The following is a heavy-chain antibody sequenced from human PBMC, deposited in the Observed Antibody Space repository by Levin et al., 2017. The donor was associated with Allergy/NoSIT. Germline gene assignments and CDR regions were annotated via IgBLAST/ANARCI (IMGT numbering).Heavy chain of an antibody. V-gene: IGHV4-34*01. J-gene: IGHJ4*02. Sequence: SETLSLTCAVYGGSFSGYYWSWIRQPPGKGLEWIGEINHSGSTNYNPSLKSRVTISVDTSKNQFSLKLSSVTAADTAVYDCARGYSGYVDYWGQGTLVTVSS. D-gene: IGHD5-12*01. CDR2: INHSGST. CDR3: ARGYSGYVDY. CDR1: GGSFSGYY.